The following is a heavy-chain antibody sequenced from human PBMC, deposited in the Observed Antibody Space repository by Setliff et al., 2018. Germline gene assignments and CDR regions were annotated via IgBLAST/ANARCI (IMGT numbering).Heavy chain of an antibody. CDR1: GYTFTDYA. CDR2: INPGNGNT. Sequence: ASVKVSCKASGYTFTDYAMHWVRQAPGQRLEWMGWINPGNGNTKYSQKFQGRVTITRDTSASTAYMELSSLRSEDTAVYYCARGAHYGDYIDDYWGQGTLVTVSS. J-gene: IGHJ4*02. D-gene: IGHD4-17*01. CDR3: ARGAHYGDYIDDY. V-gene: IGHV1-3*01.